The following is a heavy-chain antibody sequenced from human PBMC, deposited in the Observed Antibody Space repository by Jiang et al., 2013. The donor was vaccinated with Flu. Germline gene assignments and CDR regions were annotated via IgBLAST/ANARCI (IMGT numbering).Heavy chain of an antibody. V-gene: IGHV3-30-3*01. CDR3: AGAGRDGYNCDY. CDR2: ISYDGGNK. Sequence: PGKGLEWVAVISYDGGNKYYADSVKGRFTISRDNSKNTLCLQMNSLRAEDTAVYYCAGAGRDGYNCDYWGQGTLVTVSS. J-gene: IGHJ4*02. D-gene: IGHD5-24*01.